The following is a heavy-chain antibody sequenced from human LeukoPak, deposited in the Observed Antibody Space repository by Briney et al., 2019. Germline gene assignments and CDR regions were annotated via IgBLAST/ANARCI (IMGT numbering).Heavy chain of an antibody. J-gene: IGHJ4*02. D-gene: IGHD2-8*01. V-gene: IGHV1-8*01. CDR1: EYTFITCD. Sequence: ASVKVSCKASEYTFITCDIIWVRQAAGQGLEWMGWLNPQSGNTGYPESFQGRVTLTMDSAISTAYMELRSLRFEDTAVYYCARGPWFRSLVGYCADGVCYPGYWGQGTLVTVS. CDR2: LNPQSGNT. CDR3: ARGPWFRSLVGYCADGVCYPGY.